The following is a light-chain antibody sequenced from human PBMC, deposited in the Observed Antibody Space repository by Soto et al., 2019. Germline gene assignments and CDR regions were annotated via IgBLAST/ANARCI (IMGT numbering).Light chain of an antibody. Sequence: QSPSTLSASVGDRVTITCRASQSISSWLAWYQQKPGRAPKLLIYKASSLESGVPSRFSGSGSGTEFTLTISSLQPDDFATYYCQQYNSQWTFGQGTKVDIK. J-gene: IGKJ1*01. CDR3: QQYNSQWT. V-gene: IGKV1-5*03. CDR2: KAS. CDR1: QSISSW.